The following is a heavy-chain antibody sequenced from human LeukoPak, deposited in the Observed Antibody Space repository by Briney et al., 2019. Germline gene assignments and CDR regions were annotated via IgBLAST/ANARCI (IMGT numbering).Heavy chain of an antibody. J-gene: IGHJ4*02. CDR1: SGSISSGAYY. CDR2: IYYSGSA. Sequence: SETLSLTCIVSSGSISSGAYYWSWIRQHPGKGLEWIGYIYYSGSAYYNPSLKSRVTISVDTSKNQFSLKLTSVTAADTAVYYCARDREASFDYWGQGTLVTVSS. D-gene: IGHD3-10*01. CDR3: ARDREASFDY. V-gene: IGHV4-31*03.